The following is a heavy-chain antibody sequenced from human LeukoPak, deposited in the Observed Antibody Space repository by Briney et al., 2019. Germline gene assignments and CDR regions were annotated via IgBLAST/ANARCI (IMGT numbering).Heavy chain of an antibody. CDR2: MIPIFGTA. D-gene: IGHD2-8*01. J-gene: IGHJ3*02. CDR3: ARGRLGYCTNGVCYRAFDI. Sequence: SVKVSCKASGGTFSSYAISWVRQAPGQGLEWMGGMIPIFGTANYAQKFQGRVTITRNTSISTANMELSSLRSEDTAVYYCARGRLGYCTNGVCYRAFDIWGQGTMVTVSS. V-gene: IGHV1-69*05. CDR1: GGTFSSYA.